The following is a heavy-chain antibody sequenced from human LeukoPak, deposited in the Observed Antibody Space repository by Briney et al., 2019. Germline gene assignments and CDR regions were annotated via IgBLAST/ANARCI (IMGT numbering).Heavy chain of an antibody. CDR1: GGSISSGGYY. D-gene: IGHD2-2*02. Sequence: SQTLSLTCTVSGGSISSGGYYWSWIRPHPGKGLEWIGYIYYSGSTYYNPSLKSRVTISVDTSKNQCSLKLSSVTAADTAVYYCARVRHDPGYCSSTSCYMVRYYYYMDVWGKGTTVTVSS. CDR3: ARVRHDPGYCSSTSCYMVRYYYYMDV. V-gene: IGHV4-31*03. CDR2: IYYSGST. J-gene: IGHJ6*03.